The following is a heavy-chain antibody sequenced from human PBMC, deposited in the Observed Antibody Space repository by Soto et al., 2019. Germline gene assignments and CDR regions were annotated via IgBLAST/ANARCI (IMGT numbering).Heavy chain of an antibody. Sequence: ASVKVSCKASGYTFTSYGISWVRQAPGQGLEWMGWIGAYNGNTNYAQKLQGRVTMTTDTSTSTACMELRSLRSDDTAVYYCARGPRVLLWFGELAGYWGQGTLVTVSS. CDR3: ARGPRVLLWFGELAGY. D-gene: IGHD3-10*01. J-gene: IGHJ4*02. CDR1: GYTFTSYG. V-gene: IGHV1-18*01. CDR2: IGAYNGNT.